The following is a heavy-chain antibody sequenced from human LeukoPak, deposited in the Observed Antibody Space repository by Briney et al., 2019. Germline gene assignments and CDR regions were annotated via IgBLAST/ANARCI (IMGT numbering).Heavy chain of an antibody. CDR3: ARDYEYQLPPMAYYYYGMDV. J-gene: IGHJ6*04. CDR2: ISSSGSTI. CDR1: GFTFSSYE. V-gene: IGHV3-48*03. Sequence: GGSLRLSCAASGFTFSSYEMNWVRQAPGKGLEWVSYISSSGSTIYYADSVKGRFTMSRDNAKNSLYLRMSSLRAEDTAVYYCARDYEYQLPPMAYYYYGMDVWGKGTTVTVSS. D-gene: IGHD2-2*01.